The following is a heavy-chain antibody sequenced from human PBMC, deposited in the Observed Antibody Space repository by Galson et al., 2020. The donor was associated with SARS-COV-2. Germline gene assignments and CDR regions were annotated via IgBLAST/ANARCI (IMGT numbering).Heavy chain of an antibody. D-gene: IGHD5-12*01. J-gene: IGHJ4*02. Sequence: GGSLRLSCAASGFTFSDYYMSWIRQAPGKGLEWLAYISSTSSYINYADSVKGRFTISRDNAKNSLYLQMNSLRSDDTAFYYCARGDRGYHHYINSWGQGTLVTVSS. CDR2: ISSTSSYI. CDR1: GFTFSDYY. V-gene: IGHV3-11*06. CDR3: ARGDRGYHHYINS.